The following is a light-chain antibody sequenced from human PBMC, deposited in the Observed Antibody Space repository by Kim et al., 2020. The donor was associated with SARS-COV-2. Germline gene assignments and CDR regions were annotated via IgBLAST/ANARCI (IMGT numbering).Light chain of an antibody. CDR2: DAS. V-gene: IGKV3-11*01. J-gene: IGKJ5*01. CDR3: QQRNIWPPIT. CDR1: QSVSSY. Sequence: EIVLTQSPATLSLSPGERATLSCRASQSVSSYLAWYQQKPGQAPRLLIYDASNRATGIPARFSGSGSGTDFTLTISSLEPEDFAVYYFQQRNIWPPITFGQGTRLEIK.